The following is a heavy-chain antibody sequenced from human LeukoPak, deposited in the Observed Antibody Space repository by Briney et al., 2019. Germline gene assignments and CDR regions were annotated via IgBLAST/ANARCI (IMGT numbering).Heavy chain of an antibody. CDR1: GGSISSDY. D-gene: IGHD6-19*01. V-gene: IGHV4-4*07. CDR3: ARPRTVAGTLDY. CDR2: IYNTGTT. Sequence: SETLSLTCTVSGGSISSDYWSWIRQPAGKGLEWIGRIYNTGTTNYNSSLKSRVTMSVDTSTNQFSLRLSSVTAADTAVYYCARPRTVAGTLDYWGQGTLVTVSS. J-gene: IGHJ4*02.